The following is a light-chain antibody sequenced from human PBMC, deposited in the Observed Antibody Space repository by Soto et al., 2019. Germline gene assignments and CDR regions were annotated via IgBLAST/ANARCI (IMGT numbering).Light chain of an antibody. V-gene: IGKV1-8*01. CDR1: QGVSSY. CDR2: AAS. CDR3: QQYYGYPRT. Sequence: AIRMTQSPSSFSASTGDRVTITCRASQGVSSYLAWYQQKPGKAPKLLISAASTLQSGVPSRLSGSGSGTDFTLTISCLQSEDFATYYFQQYYGYPRTFGGGTKGEI. J-gene: IGKJ4*01.